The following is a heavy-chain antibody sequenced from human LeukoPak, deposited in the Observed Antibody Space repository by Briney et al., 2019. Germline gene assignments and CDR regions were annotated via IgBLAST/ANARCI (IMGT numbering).Heavy chain of an antibody. CDR2: ISSNGVNT. D-gene: IGHD1-26*01. CDR3: ARRSGSYDY. CDR1: GFTFSTYP. J-gene: IGHJ4*02. Sequence: GGSLRLSCAASGFTFSTYPMHWVRQAPGKGLECVSSISSNGVNTYYANSVKGRFTISRDNSKDTLYLQMDSLRAEDMAVYYCARRSGSYDYWGQGTLVTVSS. V-gene: IGHV3-64*01.